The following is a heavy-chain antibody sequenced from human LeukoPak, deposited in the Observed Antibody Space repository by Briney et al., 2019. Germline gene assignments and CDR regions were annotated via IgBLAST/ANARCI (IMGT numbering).Heavy chain of an antibody. CDR3: AKEEQLWLTGTALR. CDR1: GFTYSSYA. CDR2: ISGSGGST. V-gene: IGHV3-23*01. D-gene: IGHD5-18*01. J-gene: IGHJ4*02. Sequence: GGSLRLSCAASGFTYSSYAMSWVRQAPGKGLEWVSAISGSGGSTYYADSVKGRFTISRDNSKNTLYLQMNSLRAEDTAVYYCAKEEQLWLTGTALRWGQGTLVTVSS.